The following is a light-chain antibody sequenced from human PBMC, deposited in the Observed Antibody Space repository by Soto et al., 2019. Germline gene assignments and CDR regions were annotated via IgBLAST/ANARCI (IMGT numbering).Light chain of an antibody. Sequence: DVTMTQSPSFLSASVGDRVTITCRASQGISNYLAWYQQRPGKAPKLLIYAASTLQTGVPSRFSGSGSGTEFTLTISSLQPEDFATYHCQQLTSYPRSTFGQGTRLEIK. CDR2: AAS. CDR3: QQLTSYPRST. CDR1: QGISNY. V-gene: IGKV1-9*01. J-gene: IGKJ5*01.